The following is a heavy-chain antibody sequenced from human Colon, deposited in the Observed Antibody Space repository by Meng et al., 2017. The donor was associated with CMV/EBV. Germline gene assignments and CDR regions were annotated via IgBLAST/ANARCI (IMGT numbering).Heavy chain of an antibody. V-gene: IGHV3-30*02. Sequence: LSLTGAASGFTFNTYGMNWIRQAPGKGLEWVAFIRYDGSNKYYADSVKGRFTMSRDNSKNTLYLQMNSLRAEDTAVYYCAKDIWVYYYNSSGADDAFNIWGQGTMVTVSS. CDR3: AKDIWVYYYNSSGADDAFNI. J-gene: IGHJ3*02. CDR1: GFTFNTYG. CDR2: IRYDGSNK. D-gene: IGHD3-22*01.